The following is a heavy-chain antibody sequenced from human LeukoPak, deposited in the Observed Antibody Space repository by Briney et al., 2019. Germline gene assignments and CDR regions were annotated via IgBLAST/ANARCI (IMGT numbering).Heavy chain of an antibody. CDR1: GYTFTGYY. D-gene: IGHD5-12*01. V-gene: IGHV1-2*02. CDR3: ARRDIVATIGSYYYYYMDV. J-gene: IGHJ6*03. Sequence: ASVKVSCKASGYTFTGYYMHWVRQAPGQGLEWMGWINPNSGGTNYAQKFQGRVTMTRDTSISTAYMELSRLRFDDTAVYYCARRDIVATIGSYYYYYMDVWGKGTTVTVSS. CDR2: INPNSGGT.